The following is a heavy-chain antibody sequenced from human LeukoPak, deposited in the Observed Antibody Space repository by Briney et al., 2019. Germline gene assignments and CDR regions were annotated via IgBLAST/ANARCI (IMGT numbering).Heavy chain of an antibody. CDR3: ARRGYTYGPDED. Sequence: YPSETLSLTCTVSGGSISSDYYYWSWIRQPPGKGLAWIGYIYYSGSTYYNPSLKSRLTISVDTSKNQFSLNLSSVTAADTAVYYCARRGYTYGPDEDWGQGTLVTVSS. CDR1: GGSISSDYYY. CDR2: IYYSGST. V-gene: IGHV4-30-4*01. J-gene: IGHJ4*02. D-gene: IGHD5-18*01.